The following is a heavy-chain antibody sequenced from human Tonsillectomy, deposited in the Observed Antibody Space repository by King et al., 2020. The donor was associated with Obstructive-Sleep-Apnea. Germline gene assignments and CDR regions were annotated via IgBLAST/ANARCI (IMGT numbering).Heavy chain of an antibody. J-gene: IGHJ4*02. V-gene: IGHV4-34*01. Sequence: VQLPQWGAGLLKPSETLSLTCAVYGGSFSGYYWSWIRQPPGKGLEWIGEINHSGSTNYNPSLKSRVTISVDTSKNQFSLKLSSVTAADTAVYYCARFHYGSGYFDYWGQGTLVTVSS. CDR3: ARFHYGSGYFDY. D-gene: IGHD3-10*01. CDR1: GGSFSGYY. CDR2: INHSGST.